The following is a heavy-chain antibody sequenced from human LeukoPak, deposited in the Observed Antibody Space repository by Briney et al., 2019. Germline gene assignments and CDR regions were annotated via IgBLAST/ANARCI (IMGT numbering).Heavy chain of an antibody. CDR1: GHSFTSYW. V-gene: IGHV5-51*01. Sequence: GESLKISCKGSGHSFTSYWIGWVRQMPGKGLEWMGIIYPGDSDTRYSPSFQGQVTISADKSISTAYLQWSSLKASDTAMYYCVRSLTVTTAWYFDLWGRGTVVIVSS. CDR3: VRSLTVTTAWYFDL. CDR2: IYPGDSDT. J-gene: IGHJ2*01. D-gene: IGHD4-17*01.